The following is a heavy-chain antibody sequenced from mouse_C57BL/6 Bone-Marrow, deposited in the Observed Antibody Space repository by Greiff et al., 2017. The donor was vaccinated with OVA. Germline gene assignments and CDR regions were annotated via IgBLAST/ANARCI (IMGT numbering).Heavy chain of an antibody. Sequence: VQLQQPGAELVKPGASVKLSCKASGYTFTSYWMQWVKQRPGQGLEWIGEIDPSDSYTNYNHKFTGQATLTVDTSTSTAYMKLSSLTSEDSAVYYCARDYYDSFDYWGQGTTLTVSS. CDR2: IDPSDSYT. J-gene: IGHJ2*01. CDR3: ARDYYDSFDY. D-gene: IGHD2-4*01. V-gene: IGHV1-50*01. CDR1: GYTFTSYW.